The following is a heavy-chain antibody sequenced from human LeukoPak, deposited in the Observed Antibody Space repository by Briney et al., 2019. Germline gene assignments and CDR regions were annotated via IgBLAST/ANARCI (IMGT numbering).Heavy chain of an antibody. CDR3: ARGGGLDV. CDR2: INHNGNVN. CDR1: GFTFSSYW. V-gene: IGHV3-7*03. J-gene: IGHJ6*02. D-gene: IGHD3-16*01. Sequence: AGGSLRLSCAASGFTFSSYWMNWARQAAAKGLEWVASINHNGNVNYYVDSVKGRFTISRDNAKNSLYLQMSNLRAEDTAVYFCARGGGLDVWGQGATVTVSS.